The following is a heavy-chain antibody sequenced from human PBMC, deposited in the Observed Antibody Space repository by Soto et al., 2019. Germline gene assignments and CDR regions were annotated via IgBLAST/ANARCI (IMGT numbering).Heavy chain of an antibody. CDR1: GFTFSSYS. CDR2: ISSSSSTI. D-gene: IGHD6-13*01. V-gene: IGHV3-48*02. Sequence: GGSLRLSCAASGFTFSSYSMNWVRQAPGKGLEWVSYISSSSSTIYYADSVKGRFTISRDNAKNSLYLQMNSLRDEDTAVYYCARDVSQYSSSWYNWFDPWGQGTLVTVSS. J-gene: IGHJ5*02. CDR3: ARDVSQYSSSWYNWFDP.